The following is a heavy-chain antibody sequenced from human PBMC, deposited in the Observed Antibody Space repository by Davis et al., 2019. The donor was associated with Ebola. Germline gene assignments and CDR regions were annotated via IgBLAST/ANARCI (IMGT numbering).Heavy chain of an antibody. Sequence: GGSLRLSCAASGFTFSSYGMNWVRQAPGKGLEWVANIKQDGSEKYYVDSVKGRFTIPRDNAKNSLYLQMNSLRAEDTAVYYCAKDGDYRPFDYWGQGTLVTVSS. D-gene: IGHD4-17*01. J-gene: IGHJ4*02. V-gene: IGHV3-7*03. CDR3: AKDGDYRPFDY. CDR1: GFTFSSYG. CDR2: IKQDGSEK.